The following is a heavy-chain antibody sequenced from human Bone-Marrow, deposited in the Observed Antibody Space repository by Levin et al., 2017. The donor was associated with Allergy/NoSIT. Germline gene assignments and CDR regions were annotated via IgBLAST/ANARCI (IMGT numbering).Heavy chain of an antibody. V-gene: IGHV4-61*02. CDR3: ARVPEVRYTYDYYMDA. J-gene: IGHJ6*03. CDR1: TGSINNVNYY. CDR2: IHSSGST. Sequence: TASETLSLTCTVSTGSINNVNYYWSWIRQPAGKGLECIGRIHSSGSTSYNPSLKSRVTMSMDTSKNQFFLRLTSVTAADTAVYYCARVPEVRYTYDYYMDAWGKGTTVTVSS. D-gene: IGHD3-16*02.